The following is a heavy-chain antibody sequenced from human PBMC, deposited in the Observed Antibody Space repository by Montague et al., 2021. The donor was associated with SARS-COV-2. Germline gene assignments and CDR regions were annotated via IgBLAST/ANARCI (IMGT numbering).Heavy chain of an antibody. Sequence: SETLSLTCTVSGGSISTSFWSCVRQPPGKGLEWIAFVSFTGGTNYNPSLKSRVVGSIDTSKRQVSLKVNSVTAADSAVYYCARESRLQYLEWSGSRYDYYGMDVWGQGTTVTVSS. V-gene: IGHV4-59*01. J-gene: IGHJ6*02. CDR1: GGSISTSF. CDR2: VSFTGGT. CDR3: ARESRLQYLEWSGSRYDYYGMDV. D-gene: IGHD3-3*01.